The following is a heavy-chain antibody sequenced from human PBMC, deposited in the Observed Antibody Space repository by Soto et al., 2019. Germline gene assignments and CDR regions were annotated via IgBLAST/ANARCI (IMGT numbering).Heavy chain of an antibody. CDR3: ARWGAGLDY. CDR1: GASISSYY. V-gene: IGHV4-59*08. Sequence: QVQLQESGPGLVKPSETLSLTCTVSGASISSYYWSWIRQPPGKGLEWIGYIYYSGTTNYNPSLKSRVTISVGTSKNQFSLKLSSVTAADTAVYYCARWGAGLDYWGQGTLVTVSS. D-gene: IGHD3-16*01. J-gene: IGHJ4*02. CDR2: IYYSGTT.